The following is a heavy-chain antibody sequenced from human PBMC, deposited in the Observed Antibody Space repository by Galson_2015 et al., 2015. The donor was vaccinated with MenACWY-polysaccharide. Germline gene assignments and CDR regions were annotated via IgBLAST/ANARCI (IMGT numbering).Heavy chain of an antibody. D-gene: IGHD3-10*01. V-gene: IGHV3-23*01. CDR1: GLTFSNYG. CDR3: AKGAAHYGSGNYYDY. CDR2: LSPTTGNT. Sequence: SLRLSCAGSGLTFSNYGMGWVRQAPGKGLEWVSGLSPTTGNTYYADSVRGRFTISRDNSKNTLYLQMDGLRAEDTALYYCAKGAAHYGSGNYYDYWGQGTQVTVSS. J-gene: IGHJ4*02.